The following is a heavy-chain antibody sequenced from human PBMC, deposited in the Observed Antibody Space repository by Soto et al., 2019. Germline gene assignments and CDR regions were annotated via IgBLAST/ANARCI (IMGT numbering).Heavy chain of an antibody. CDR3: ARDRSHIAAAGPWGWFDP. CDR1: GGSISSGGYY. D-gene: IGHD6-13*01. J-gene: IGHJ5*02. V-gene: IGHV4-30-4*08. Sequence: SETLSLTCTVSGGSISSGGYYWSWIRQHPGKGLEWIGYIYYSGSTYYNPSLKSRVTISVDTSKNQFSLKLSSVTAADTAVYYCARDRSHIAAAGPWGWFDPWGQGTLVTVSS. CDR2: IYYSGST.